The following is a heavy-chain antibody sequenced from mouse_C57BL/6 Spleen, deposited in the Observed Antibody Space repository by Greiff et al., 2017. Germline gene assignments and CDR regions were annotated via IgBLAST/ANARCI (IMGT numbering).Heavy chain of an antibody. CDR3: ARELGPYYCDD. J-gene: IGHJ2*01. Sequence: QVQLKESGAELVKPGASVKLSCKASGYTITSYWMHWVKQRPGRGLERIGRIDPNSGGTKYNEKFKSKDTLTVDKPSSTAYMQLSSLTSEDSAVYYGARELGPYYCDDWGQGTTLTVSS. CDR1: GYTITSYW. V-gene: IGHV1-72*01. CDR2: IDPNSGGT. D-gene: IGHD4-1*01.